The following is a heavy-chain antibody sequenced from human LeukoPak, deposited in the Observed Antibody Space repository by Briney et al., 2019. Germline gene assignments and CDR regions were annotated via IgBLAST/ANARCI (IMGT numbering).Heavy chain of an antibody. CDR3: ARQSLIRITMVRGVTNWFDP. CDR2: IYYSGST. CDR1: GGSISSSSYY. Sequence: SETLSLTCTVSGGSISSSSYYWGWIRQPPGKGLEWIGSIYYSGSTYYNPSRKSRVTISVDTSKNQFSLKLSSVTAADTAVYYCARQSLIRITMVRGVTNWFDPWGQGTLVTASS. D-gene: IGHD3-10*01. V-gene: IGHV4-39*01. J-gene: IGHJ5*02.